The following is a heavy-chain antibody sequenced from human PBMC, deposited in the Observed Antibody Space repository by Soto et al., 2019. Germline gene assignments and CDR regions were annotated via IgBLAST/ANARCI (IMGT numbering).Heavy chain of an antibody. Sequence: SETLSLTCAVSGGSISSGGYSWSWIRQPPGKGLEWIGYIYHSGSTYYNPSLKSRVTISVDRSKNQFSLKLSSVTAADTAVYYCARGSVARDTVTTYDYWGQGTLVTVSS. CDR2: IYHSGST. V-gene: IGHV4-30-2*01. J-gene: IGHJ4*02. CDR3: ARGSVARDTVTTYDY. D-gene: IGHD4-17*01. CDR1: GGSISSGGYS.